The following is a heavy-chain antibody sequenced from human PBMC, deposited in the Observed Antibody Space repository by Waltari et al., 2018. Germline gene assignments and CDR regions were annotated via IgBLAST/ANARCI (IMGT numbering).Heavy chain of an antibody. CDR1: SGSFSGFH. D-gene: IGHD2-21*02. J-gene: IGHJ4*02. CDR2: ILPSGGT. CDR3: ARGGDGGGDCVLGY. Sequence: QVQLQQWGAGLLKPSETLSLTCVIHSGSFSGFHWSWLRQPPGQGLEWIGEILPSGGTNYNPSLKGGVTMSVDTFKNQFSLKVVSVDAADTAVYYCARGGDGGGDCVLGYWGQGTLVTVSS. V-gene: IGHV4-34*01.